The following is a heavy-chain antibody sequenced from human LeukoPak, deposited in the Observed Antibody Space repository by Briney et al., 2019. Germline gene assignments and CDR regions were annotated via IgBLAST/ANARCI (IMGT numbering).Heavy chain of an antibody. CDR1: GFTFSSYS. CDR2: ISSSSSYI. CDR3: ARDQDVAVAGTDFDY. D-gene: IGHD6-19*01. Sequence: GGSLRLSCAASGFTFSSYSMNWVRQAPGKGLEWVSSISSSSSYIYYADSVKGRFTIPRDNAKNSLYLQMNSLRAEDTAVYYCARDQDVAVAGTDFDYWGQGTLVTVSS. J-gene: IGHJ4*02. V-gene: IGHV3-21*01.